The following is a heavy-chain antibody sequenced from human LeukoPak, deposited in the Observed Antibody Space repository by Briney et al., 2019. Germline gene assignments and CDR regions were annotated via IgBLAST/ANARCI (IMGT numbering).Heavy chain of an antibody. CDR2: INPNSGGT. CDR3: AREIVAGTNFDY. Sequence: ASVKVSCKASGYTFTGYYMHWVRQAPGQGLEWMGPINPNSGGTNYAQKFQGRVTMTRDTSISTAYMELSRLRSDDTAVYYCAREIVAGTNFDYWGRGTLVTVSS. V-gene: IGHV1-2*06. J-gene: IGHJ4*02. D-gene: IGHD6-19*01. CDR1: GYTFTGYY.